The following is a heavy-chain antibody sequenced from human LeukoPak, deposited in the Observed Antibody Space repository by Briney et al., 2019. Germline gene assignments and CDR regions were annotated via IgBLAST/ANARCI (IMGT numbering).Heavy chain of an antibody. J-gene: IGHJ2*01. D-gene: IGHD3-3*01. V-gene: IGHV4-38-2*02. CDR3: ARDPRKYYDFWSGYYWYFDL. CDR2: IYHSGST. Sequence: PSETLSLTRAVSGYSISSGYYWGWIRQPPGKGLEWIGSIYHSGSTYYNPSLKSRVTISVDTSKNQFSLKLSSVTAADTAVYYCARDPRKYYDFWSGYYWYFDLWGRGTLVTVSS. CDR1: GYSISSGYY.